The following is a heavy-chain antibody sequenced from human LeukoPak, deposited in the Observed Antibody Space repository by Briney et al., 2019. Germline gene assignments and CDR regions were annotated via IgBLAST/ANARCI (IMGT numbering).Heavy chain of an antibody. CDR1: GYTFTGYY. CDR3: ARAGYDILTGYYHPLDY. J-gene: IGHJ4*02. V-gene: IGHV1-2*02. Sequence: ASVKVSCKASGYTFTGYYMHWVRQAPGQGLEWMGWINPNSGGTNYAQKFQGRVTMTRDTSISTAYMELSRLRSDDTAVYYCARAGYDILTGYYHPLDYWGQGTLVTVSS. CDR2: INPNSGGT. D-gene: IGHD3-9*01.